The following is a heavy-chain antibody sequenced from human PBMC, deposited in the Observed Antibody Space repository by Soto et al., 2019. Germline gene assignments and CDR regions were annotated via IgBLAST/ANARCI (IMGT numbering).Heavy chain of an antibody. CDR3: AKEVYLGALFDY. V-gene: IGHV3-30*18. Sequence: PGGSLRLSCAASGFTFSSYGMHWVRQAPGKGLEWVAVISYDGSNKYYADSVKGRFTISRDNSKNTLYLQMNSLRAEDTAVYYCAKEVYLGALFDYWGQGTLVTVSS. CDR2: ISYDGSNK. CDR1: GFTFSSYG. J-gene: IGHJ4*02. D-gene: IGHD1-26*01.